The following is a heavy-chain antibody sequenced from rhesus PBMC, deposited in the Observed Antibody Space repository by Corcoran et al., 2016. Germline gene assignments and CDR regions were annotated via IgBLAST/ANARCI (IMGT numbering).Heavy chain of an antibody. CDR2: IYGTRTST. CDR3: ARALYYYSGTYYYYFDY. D-gene: IGHD3-16*01. J-gene: IGHJ4*01. CDR1: GGSISDSYR. Sequence: QVQLQESGPGVVKPSETLSLTCTVSGGSISDSYRWSWIRQPPGKGLEWIGYIYGTRTSTNYNPSLKSRVTISKDPSKNQFSLKLTSVTAADTAVYYCARALYYYSGTYYYYFDYWGQGVLVTVSS. V-gene: IGHV4S10*01.